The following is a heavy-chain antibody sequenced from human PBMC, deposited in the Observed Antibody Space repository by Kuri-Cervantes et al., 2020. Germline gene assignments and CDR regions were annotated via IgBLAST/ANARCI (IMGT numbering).Heavy chain of an antibody. CDR2: ISSSSSYI. CDR3: TTDFPMRAYSGSGTYFDY. D-gene: IGHD5-12*01. Sequence: GGSLRLSCAASGFTFSSYSMNWVRQAPGKGLEWVSSISSSSSYIYYADSVKGRFTISRDNAKNSLYLQMNSLRAEDTDVYYCTTDFPMRAYSGSGTYFDYWGQGTLVTVSS. V-gene: IGHV3-21*03. CDR1: GFTFSSYS. J-gene: IGHJ4*02.